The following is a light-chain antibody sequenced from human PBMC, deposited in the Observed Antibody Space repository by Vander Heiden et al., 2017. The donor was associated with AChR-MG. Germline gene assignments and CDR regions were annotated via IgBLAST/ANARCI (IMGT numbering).Light chain of an antibody. CDR3: KQSYSTPPIT. CDR1: QSIRSY. CDR2: AAS. V-gene: IGKV1-39*01. J-gene: IGKJ5*01. Sequence: DIKMTQSPTSLSASVGDRVTITCQASQSIRSYINWYQQKPGKAPKLLVYAASSVQRGVPASFSGSGSGTDFTLTISSLQPEDFGTYYCKQSYSTPPITFGQGTRLEIK.